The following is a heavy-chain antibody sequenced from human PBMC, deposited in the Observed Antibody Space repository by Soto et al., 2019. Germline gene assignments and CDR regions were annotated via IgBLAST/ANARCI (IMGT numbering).Heavy chain of an antibody. V-gene: IGHV6-1*01. CDR3: ARGEQYSGRIFDY. CDR2: TYYRSKWYS. D-gene: IGHD1-26*01. CDR1: GDSVSSNSAA. J-gene: IGHJ4*02. Sequence: QVQLQQSGPGLVKPSQTPSVTCVISGDSVSSNSAAWNWIRQSPSRGLEWLGRTYYRSKWYSDYAASVESRITVNPDTSKTHFSLPWNSVTPEDTAVYYCARGEQYSGRIFDYWGQGTLVTVSS.